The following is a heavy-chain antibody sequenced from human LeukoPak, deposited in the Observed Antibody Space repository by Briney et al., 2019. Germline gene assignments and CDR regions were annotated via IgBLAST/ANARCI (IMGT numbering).Heavy chain of an antibody. Sequence: ASVKVSCKASGYTFTTYAMNWVRQAPGQGLEWMGCINTNTGNPTYAQGFTGRFVFSLDTSVTTSYLQISSLKAEDTAVYYCARGVGATRGVYYFDSWGQGTLVTVSS. CDR2: INTNTGNP. V-gene: IGHV7-4-1*02. J-gene: IGHJ4*02. CDR3: ARGVGATRGVYYFDS. D-gene: IGHD1-26*01. CDR1: GYTFTTYA.